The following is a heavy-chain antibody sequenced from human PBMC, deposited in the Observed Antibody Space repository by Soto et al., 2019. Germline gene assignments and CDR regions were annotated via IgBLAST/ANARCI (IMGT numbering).Heavy chain of an antibody. Sequence: QITLKESGPTLVKPTQTLTLTCTFSGFSLSSTRMAVGWIRQPPGKALEWLALIYWDDDKRYSPFLKSRLTTXXXTXQTPVVLTMSNMDPVDTARYYCAHIVVAGLGYYFDYWGQGTLVTVSS. CDR2: IYWDDDK. D-gene: IGHD6-19*01. V-gene: IGHV2-5*02. CDR3: AHIVVAGLGYYFDY. J-gene: IGHJ4*02. CDR1: GFSLSSTRMA.